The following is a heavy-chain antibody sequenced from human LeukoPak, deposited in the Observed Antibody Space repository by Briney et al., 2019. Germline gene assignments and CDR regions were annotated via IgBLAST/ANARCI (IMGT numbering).Heavy chain of an antibody. CDR1: GFTFNSYT. V-gene: IGHV3-23*01. CDR2: ISASGGGT. CDR3: AKTAAAGTPTNLDY. J-gene: IGHJ4*02. D-gene: IGHD6-13*01. Sequence: GGSLRLSCTASGFTFNSYTMNWVRQAPGKGLEWVSIISASGGGTYYADSVKGRFIISRDNSKNTLYLQMNSLRAEDTAIYYCAKTAAAGTPTNLDYWGQGTLVTVSS.